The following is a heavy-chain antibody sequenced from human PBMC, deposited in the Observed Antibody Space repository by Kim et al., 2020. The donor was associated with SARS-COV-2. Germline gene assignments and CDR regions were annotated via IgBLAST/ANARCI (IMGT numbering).Heavy chain of an antibody. CDR2: ISGDGGST. D-gene: IGHD3-10*01. Sequence: LSLTCAASGFTFDDYAMHWVRQAPGKGLEWVSLISGDGGSTYYADSVKGRFTISRDNSKNSLYLQMNSLRTEDTALYYCAKDFSAHGYGSGSYYTDYYYYGMDVWGQGTTVTVSS. J-gene: IGHJ6*02. CDR1: GFTFDDYA. CDR3: AKDFSAHGYGSGSYYTDYYYYGMDV. V-gene: IGHV3-43*02.